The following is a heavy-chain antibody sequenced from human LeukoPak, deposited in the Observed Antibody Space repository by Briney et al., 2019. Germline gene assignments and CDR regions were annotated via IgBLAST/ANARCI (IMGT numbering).Heavy chain of an antibody. Sequence: PGGSLRLSCAASGFSFSTSAMNWVRQAPWKGLEWVSGISGSGVSTYYAGSVKGRFTISRDNSKDSLHLHMNSLRADDTAIYCCAKDAHDYSNYGWFDLWGQGTLVTVSS. D-gene: IGHD4-11*01. CDR1: GFSFSTSA. CDR3: AKDAHDYSNYGWFDL. CDR2: ISGSGVST. V-gene: IGHV3-23*01. J-gene: IGHJ5*02.